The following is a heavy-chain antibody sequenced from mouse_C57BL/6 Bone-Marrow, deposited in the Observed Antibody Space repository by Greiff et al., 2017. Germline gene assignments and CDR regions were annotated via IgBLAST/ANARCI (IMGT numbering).Heavy chain of an antibody. V-gene: IGHV1-81*01. CDR3: AREGEYYGPAWFAY. Sequence: VMLVESGAELARPGASVKLSCKASGYTFTSYGISWVKQRTGQGLEWIGEIYPRSGNTYYNEKFKGKATLTADKSSSTAYMELRSLTSEDSAVYFCAREGEYYGPAWFAYWGQGTLVTVSA. D-gene: IGHD1-1*01. CDR1: GYTFTSYG. J-gene: IGHJ3*01. CDR2: IYPRSGNT.